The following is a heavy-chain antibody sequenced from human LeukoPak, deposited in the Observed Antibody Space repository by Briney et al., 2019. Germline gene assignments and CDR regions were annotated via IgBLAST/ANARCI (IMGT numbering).Heavy chain of an antibody. Sequence: PSETLSLTCTVSGGSISSGGYYWSWIRQHPGKGLEWIGYIYYSGSTYYNPSLKSRVTISVDTSKNQFSLKLSSVTAADTAVYYCARDRDGCNPFFDYWGQGTLVTVSS. CDR3: ARDRDGCNPFFDY. CDR1: GGSISSGGYY. D-gene: IGHD5-24*01. V-gene: IGHV4-31*03. J-gene: IGHJ4*02. CDR2: IYYSGST.